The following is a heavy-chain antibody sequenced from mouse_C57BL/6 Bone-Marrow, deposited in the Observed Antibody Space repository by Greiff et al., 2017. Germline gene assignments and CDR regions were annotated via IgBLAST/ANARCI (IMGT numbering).Heavy chain of an antibody. CDR3: DDYCKSLAY. J-gene: IGHJ3*01. CDR2: INPGSGGP. CDR1: GYAFTNYL. Sequence: VQLQQSGAELVRPGTSVKVSCKASGYAFTNYLIEWVKQRPGQGLAWIGVINPGSGGPNYNEKFKVKATLTADKSSSTAYMQLSSLTSEDSAVYFCDDYCKSLAYWGQGTLVTVSA. V-gene: IGHV1-54*01. D-gene: IGHD2-13*01.